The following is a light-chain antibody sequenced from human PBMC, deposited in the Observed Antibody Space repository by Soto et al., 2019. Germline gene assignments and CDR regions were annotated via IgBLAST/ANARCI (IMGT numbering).Light chain of an antibody. V-gene: IGKV3-20*01. CDR2: GAS. J-gene: IGKJ1*01. CDR3: QHYATSPRT. CDR1: RSISSSY. Sequence: VLTQSPGTLSLSPGERATLSCRTSRSISSSYLAWYQQKAGQAPRLLIYGASSRANGIPDRFSGSGSGTDFTLTITRLEPEDFAVYYCQHYATSPRTFGQGTKVEVK.